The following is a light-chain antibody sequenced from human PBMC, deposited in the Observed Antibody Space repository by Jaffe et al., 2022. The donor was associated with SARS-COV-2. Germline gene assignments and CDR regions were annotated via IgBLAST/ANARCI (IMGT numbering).Light chain of an antibody. J-gene: IGKJ3*01. Sequence: DIQLTQSPSFLSASVGDRITITCRASQDISSSLAWYQQFPGKAPNLLIYAASTLQSGVPSRFSGSGSGTEFTLTVSSLQPEDFATYFCQQLNSYPPTFGPGTKVDIK. CDR1: QDISSS. CDR2: AAS. V-gene: IGKV1-9*01. CDR3: QQLNSYPPT.